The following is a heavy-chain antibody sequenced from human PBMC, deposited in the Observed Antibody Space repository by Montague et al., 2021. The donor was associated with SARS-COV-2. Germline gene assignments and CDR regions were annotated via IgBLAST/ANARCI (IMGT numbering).Heavy chain of an antibody. V-gene: IGHV4-59*06. J-gene: IGHJ4*02. Sequence: SETLSLTCTVTGDSISNYYWSWIRQPPGKGLEWIGYIYYSGSTYYNPSLRSRVTISVDTSKNQFSLKLSSVTAADTAVYYCARGGTIFGVVTFPFDYWGQGTLVTVSS. CDR1: GDSISNYY. CDR2: IYYSGST. D-gene: IGHD3-3*01. CDR3: ARGGTIFGVVTFPFDY.